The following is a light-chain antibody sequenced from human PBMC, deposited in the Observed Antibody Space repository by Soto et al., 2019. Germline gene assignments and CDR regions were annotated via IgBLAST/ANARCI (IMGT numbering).Light chain of an antibody. CDR2: EVS. V-gene: IGLV2-14*01. Sequence: QPVLTQPASVSGSPGQSITISCTGTSSDVGGYKYVSWYQQHPGKAPKLMIYEVSNRPSGVSNRFSGSKSGNTASLTISGLQAEDEADYYCGSYINTNTLVFAGGTKLTVL. CDR1: SSDVGGYKY. J-gene: IGLJ2*01. CDR3: GSYINTNTLV.